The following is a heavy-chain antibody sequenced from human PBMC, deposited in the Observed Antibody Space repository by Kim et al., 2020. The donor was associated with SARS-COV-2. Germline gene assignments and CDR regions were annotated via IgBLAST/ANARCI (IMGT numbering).Heavy chain of an antibody. V-gene: IGHV3-30*01. Sequence: DSVKGRFPISRDNSKNTLYLEMNSLRAEDTAVYYCARSLHSSSWYFDYWGQGTLVTVSS. J-gene: IGHJ4*02. CDR3: ARSLHSSSWYFDY. D-gene: IGHD6-13*01.